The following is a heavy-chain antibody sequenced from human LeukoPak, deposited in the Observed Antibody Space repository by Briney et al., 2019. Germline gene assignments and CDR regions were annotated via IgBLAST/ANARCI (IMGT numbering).Heavy chain of an antibody. J-gene: IGHJ4*02. CDR2: IYYSGST. D-gene: IGHD3-10*01. CDR3: ARAPAMVRGVIESPPDY. CDR1: GGSISSGGYY. V-gene: IGHV4-31*03. Sequence: SQTLSLTCTVSGGSISSGGYYWSWIRQHPGKGLEWIGYIYYSGSTYYNPSLKSRVTISVDTSKNQFSLKLSSVTAADTAVYYCARAPAMVRGVIESPPDYWGQGTLVTVSS.